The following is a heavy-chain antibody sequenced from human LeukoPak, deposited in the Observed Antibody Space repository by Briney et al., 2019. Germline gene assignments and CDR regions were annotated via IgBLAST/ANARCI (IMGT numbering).Heavy chain of an antibody. J-gene: IGHJ6*03. V-gene: IGHV3-33*06. CDR2: IWYDGSNK. CDR3: AKDHEDIVVVPAALYYMDV. Sequence: GRSLRLSCAASGFTFSSYGMHWVRQAPGKGLEWVAVIWYDGSNKYYADSVKGRFTISRDNSKNTLYLQMNSLRAEDTAVYYCAKDHEDIVVVPAALYYMDVWGKGTTVTVSS. CDR1: GFTFSSYG. D-gene: IGHD2-2*01.